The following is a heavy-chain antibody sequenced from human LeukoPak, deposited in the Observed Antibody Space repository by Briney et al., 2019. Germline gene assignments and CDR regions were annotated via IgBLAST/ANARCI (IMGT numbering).Heavy chain of an antibody. CDR1: GFTFSSYA. J-gene: IGHJ4*02. CDR3: ASPASGWYSVPDY. CDR2: ISYDGSNK. D-gene: IGHD6-19*01. V-gene: IGHV3-30-3*01. Sequence: GGSLRLSCAASGFTFSSYAMHWVRQAPGKGLEWVAVISYDGSNKYYADSVKGRFTISRDNSKNTLYLQMNSLRAEDTAVYYCASPASGWYSVPDYWGQGTLVTVSS.